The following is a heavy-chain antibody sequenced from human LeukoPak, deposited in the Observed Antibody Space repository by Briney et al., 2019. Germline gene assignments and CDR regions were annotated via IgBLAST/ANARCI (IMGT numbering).Heavy chain of an antibody. CDR1: GFTFSSYW. CDR2: IKQDGSEK. V-gene: IGHV3-7*01. CDR3: ARDRGPARSAFDI. Sequence: GGSLRLSCAASGFTFSSYWMSWVRQAPGKGLEWVANIKQDGSEKYYVDSVKGRFTISRDNAKNSLYLQMNSLRAEDTAVYYCARDRGPARSAFDIWGQGTMVTVSS. J-gene: IGHJ3*02. D-gene: IGHD3-10*01.